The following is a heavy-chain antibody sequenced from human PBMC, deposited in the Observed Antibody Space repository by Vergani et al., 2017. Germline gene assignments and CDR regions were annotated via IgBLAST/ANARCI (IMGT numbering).Heavy chain of an antibody. V-gene: IGHV4-59*08. CDR3: TGHGRSGWAGYFQH. J-gene: IGHJ1*01. Sequence: QVQLQESGPGLVRPSETLSLSCSVSGVSLTGFYWSWIRQTPEKGLEWSGNIYYSGATNYNPSLKSRVTISVDTSKNQFPLSPTSVTAAATAVYYCTGHGRSGWAGYFQHWGQGTLVTASS. CDR2: IYYSGAT. CDR1: GVSLTGFY. D-gene: IGHD6-19*01.